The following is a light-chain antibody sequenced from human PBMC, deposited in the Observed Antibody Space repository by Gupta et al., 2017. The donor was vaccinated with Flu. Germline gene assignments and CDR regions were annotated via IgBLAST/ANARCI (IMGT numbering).Light chain of an antibody. CDR3: NARATRGNYV. CDR1: SLRSYY. V-gene: IGLV3-19*01. Sequence: SSELTQDPAVSVALGQTVRITCQGDSLRSYYASWYQQTTGQAPVLVIYGKNNRPSGIPDRFSGSSSGNTASLTITGAQAEDEADYYCNARATRGNYVFGTGTRVTVL. J-gene: IGLJ1*01. CDR2: GKN.